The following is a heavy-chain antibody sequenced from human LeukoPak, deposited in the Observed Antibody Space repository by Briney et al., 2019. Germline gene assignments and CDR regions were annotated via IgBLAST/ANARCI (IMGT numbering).Heavy chain of an antibody. D-gene: IGHD4-23*01. CDR2: IYYSGST. V-gene: IGHV4-31*03. J-gene: IGHJ4*02. CDR1: GGSISRGDYY. Sequence: SETLSLTCTVSGGSISRGDYYWSWIRQHPGKGLEWIGYIYYSGSTYYNPSLKSRVTISVDTSKNQFSLKLSSVSAADMAVYYCARAAPASRVIDYWGQGTLVTVSS. CDR3: ARAAPASRVIDY.